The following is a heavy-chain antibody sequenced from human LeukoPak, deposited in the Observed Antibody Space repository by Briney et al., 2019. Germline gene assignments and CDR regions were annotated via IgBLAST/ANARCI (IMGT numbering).Heavy chain of an antibody. CDR3: ARFIASPGPDAFDI. CDR1: GFNSGNYW. J-gene: IGHJ3*02. CDR2: IKQDGIET. V-gene: IGHV3-7*01. D-gene: IGHD6-13*01. Sequence: GGSLRLSCTASGFNSGNYWMSWVRQAPGQRLEWLANIKQDGIETYYLDSVKGRFTISRDSARNSVYLQMNSLRADETAVYFCARFIASPGPDAFDIWGQGTLVTVSS.